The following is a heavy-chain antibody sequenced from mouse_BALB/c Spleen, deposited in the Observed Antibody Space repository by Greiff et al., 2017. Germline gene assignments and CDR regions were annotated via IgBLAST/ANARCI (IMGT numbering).Heavy chain of an antibody. D-gene: IGHD1-2*01. J-gene: IGHJ3*01. CDR2: IWAGGST. V-gene: IGHV2-9*02. Sequence: VKLMESGPGLVAPSQSLSITCTVSGFSLTSYGVHWVRQPPGKGLEWLGVIWAGGSTNYNSALMSRLSISKDNSKSQVFLKMNSLQTDDTAMYYCAREGTTATFAYWGQGTLVTVSA. CDR3: AREGTTATFAY. CDR1: GFSLTSYG.